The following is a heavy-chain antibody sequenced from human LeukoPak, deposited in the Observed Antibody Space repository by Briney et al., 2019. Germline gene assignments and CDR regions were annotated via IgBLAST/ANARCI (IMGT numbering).Heavy chain of an antibody. V-gene: IGHV1-69*13. CDR1: GDTFSSYG. Sequence: GASVKVSCKASGDTFSSYGINWVRQAPGQGLEWMGGIIPIFGTANYAQNFQGRVTITSDASRSTAYMELSRLRSDDTAVYYCATGGDWFDPWGQGTLVTVSS. J-gene: IGHJ5*02. CDR3: ATGGDWFDP. D-gene: IGHD3-10*01. CDR2: IIPIFGTA.